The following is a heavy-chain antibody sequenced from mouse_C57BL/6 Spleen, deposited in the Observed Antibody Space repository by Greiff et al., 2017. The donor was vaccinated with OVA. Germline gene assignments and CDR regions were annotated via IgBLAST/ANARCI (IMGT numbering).Heavy chain of an antibody. CDR2: IDPSDSYT. CDR1: GYTFTSYW. D-gene: IGHD1-1*01. J-gene: IGHJ2*01. Sequence: QVQLQQSGAELVRPGPSVKLSCKASGYTFTSYWMHWVKQRPGQGLEWIGVIDPSDSYTNYNQKFKGKATLTVDTSSSTAYLQLSSLTSEDSAVYYCARYYPTYYFDYWGQGTTLTVSS. CDR3: ARYYPTYYFDY. V-gene: IGHV1-59*01.